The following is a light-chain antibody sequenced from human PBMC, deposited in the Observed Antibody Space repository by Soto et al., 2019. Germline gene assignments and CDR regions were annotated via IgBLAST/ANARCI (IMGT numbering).Light chain of an antibody. V-gene: IGKV1-5*03. CDR2: KAS. CDR1: QSISSW. Sequence: DIQMTQSPSTLSASVGDRVTITCRASQSISSWLAWYQQKPGKAPKLLIYKASSLESGDPSRFSGSGSGTEFTLTISSLQPDDFATYSCQQYYSYPLTFGGGTKVEIK. J-gene: IGKJ4*01. CDR3: QQYYSYPLT.